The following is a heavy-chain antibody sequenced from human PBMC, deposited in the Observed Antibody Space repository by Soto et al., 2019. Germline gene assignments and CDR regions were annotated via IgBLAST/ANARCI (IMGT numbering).Heavy chain of an antibody. CDR1: GFTFSSYA. J-gene: IGHJ6*03. CDR2: ISGSGGST. Sequence: GGSLRLSCAASGFTFSSYAMSWVRQAPGKGLEWVSAISGSGGSTYYADSVKGRFTISRDNSKNTLYLQMNSLRAEDTAVYYCAKGSRRTRLVGPAIYYMDVWGKGTTVTVSS. V-gene: IGHV3-23*01. CDR3: AKGSRRTRLVGPAIYYMDV. D-gene: IGHD1-7*01.